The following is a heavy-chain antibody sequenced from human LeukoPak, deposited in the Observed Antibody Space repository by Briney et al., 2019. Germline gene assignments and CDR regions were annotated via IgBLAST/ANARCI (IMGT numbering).Heavy chain of an antibody. V-gene: IGHV3-20*04. CDR3: ARDDAAVLYSSSWFLDY. CDR2: INWNGGST. Sequence: PGGSLRLSCAASGFTFDDYGMSWVRQAPGKGLEWVSGINWNGGSTGYADSVKGRFTISRDNAKSSLYLQMNSLRAEDTALYYCARDDAAVLYSSSWFLDYWGQGTLVTVSS. D-gene: IGHD6-13*01. J-gene: IGHJ4*02. CDR1: GFTFDDYG.